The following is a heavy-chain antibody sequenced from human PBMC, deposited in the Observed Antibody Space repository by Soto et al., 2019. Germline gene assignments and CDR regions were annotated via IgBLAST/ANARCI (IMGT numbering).Heavy chain of an antibody. D-gene: IGHD6-19*01. CDR2: IYYSGST. CDR3: ARMNYLGVAGNNYVDY. V-gene: IGHV4-39*01. J-gene: IGHJ4*02. CDR1: GGSISSSSYY. Sequence: SETLSLTCTVSGGSISSSSYYWGWIRQPPGKGLEWIGSIYYSGSTYYNPSLKSRVTISVDTSKNQFSLKLSSVTAADTAVYYCARMNYLGVAGNNYVDYWGQGTLVTVSS.